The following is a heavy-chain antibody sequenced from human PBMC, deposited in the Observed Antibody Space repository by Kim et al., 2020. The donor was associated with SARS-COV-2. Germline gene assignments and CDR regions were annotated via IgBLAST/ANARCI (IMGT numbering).Heavy chain of an antibody. CDR3: AKEERCY. Sequence: GGSTYHADSVKGRFTISRENATNTPHLQMTSLRAEETAVYYCAKEERCYWGQGPLVTVSS. V-gene: IGHV3-23*01. CDR2: GGST. J-gene: IGHJ4*02. D-gene: IGHD1-26*01.